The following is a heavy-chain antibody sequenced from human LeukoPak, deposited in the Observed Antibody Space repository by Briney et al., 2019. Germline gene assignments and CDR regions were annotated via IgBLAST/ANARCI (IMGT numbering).Heavy chain of an antibody. J-gene: IGHJ5*02. CDR1: GGSISSYY. CDR2: IYTSGST. Sequence: SETLSLTCTVSGGSISSYYWSWIRQPAGKGLEWIGRIYTSGSTNYNPSLKSRVTMSVATSKNQFSLKLSSVTAADTAVYYCARDTGSGHFYDILTGYFNWFDPWGQGTLVTVSS. CDR3: ARDTGSGHFYDILTGYFNWFDP. D-gene: IGHD3-9*01. V-gene: IGHV4-4*07.